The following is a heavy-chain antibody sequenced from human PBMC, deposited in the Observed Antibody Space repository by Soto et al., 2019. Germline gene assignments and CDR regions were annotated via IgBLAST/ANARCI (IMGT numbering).Heavy chain of an antibody. CDR2: ISAYNGNT. CDR1: GYTFTSSG. Sequence: QVQLVQSGAEVKKPGASVKVSCKASGYTFTSSGISWVRQAPGQGLEWMGWISAYNGNTNYAQKLQGRVTMTTDTSASTAYMELRSLRSDDTAVYYCARDRPLPNYDILTCYSSYYYYYYGMDVWGQGTTVTVSS. V-gene: IGHV1-18*01. J-gene: IGHJ6*02. CDR3: ARDRPLPNYDILTCYSSYYYYYYGMDV. D-gene: IGHD3-9*01.